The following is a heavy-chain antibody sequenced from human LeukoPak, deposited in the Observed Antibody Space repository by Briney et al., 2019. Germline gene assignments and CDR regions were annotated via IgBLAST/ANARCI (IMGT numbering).Heavy chain of an antibody. D-gene: IGHD6-13*01. CDR1: GFTFSSYA. V-gene: IGHV3-23*01. CDR2: ISGSGGST. CDR3: AKDGYSSCCYYWFDP. Sequence: AGGSLRRSCAASGFTFSSYAMSWVRQAPGKGLEWVSAISGSGGSTYYADSVKGRFTISTDNSKNTLYLQMNSLRAEDTAVYYCAKDGYSSCCYYWFDPWGQGTLVTVSS. J-gene: IGHJ5*02.